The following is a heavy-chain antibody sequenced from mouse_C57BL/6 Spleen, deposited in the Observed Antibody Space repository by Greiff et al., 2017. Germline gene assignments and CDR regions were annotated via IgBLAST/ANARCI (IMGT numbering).Heavy chain of an antibody. CDR2: IDPANGNT. J-gene: IGHJ2*01. CDR1: GFNIKNTY. Sequence: EVQLQQSVAELVRPGASVKLSCTASGFNIKNTYMHWVKQRPEQGLEWIGRIDPANGNTKYAPKFQGKATITADTSSNTAYLQLSSLTSEDTAIYYCARCITTVVARYYYFDYWGQGTTLTVSS. D-gene: IGHD1-1*01. CDR3: ARCITTVVARYYYFDY. V-gene: IGHV14-3*01.